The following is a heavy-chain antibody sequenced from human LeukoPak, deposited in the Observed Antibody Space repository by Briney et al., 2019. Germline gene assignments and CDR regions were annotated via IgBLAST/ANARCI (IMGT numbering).Heavy chain of an antibody. CDR1: GFTVSSNY. D-gene: IGHD4-23*01. CDR3: ARVYGGNPRPSYGMDV. V-gene: IGHV3-53*04. Sequence: GGSLRLSCAASGFTVSSNYMSWVRRAPGKGLEWVSVIYSGGSTYYADSVKGRFTISRHNSKNTLYLQMSSLRAEDTAVYYCARVYGGNPRPSYGMDVWGQGTTVTVSS. CDR2: IYSGGST. J-gene: IGHJ6*02.